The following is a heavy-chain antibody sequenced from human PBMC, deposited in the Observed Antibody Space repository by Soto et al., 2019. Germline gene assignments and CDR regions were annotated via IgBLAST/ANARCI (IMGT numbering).Heavy chain of an antibody. CDR1: GISLSNDRTG. CDR3: GRILRHKYYPPDY. Sequence: SGPTLVNPTETLALTCTVSGISLSNDRTGVSWIRQPPGKALEWLAHIFSSDEKSYSTSLKNRLTISKDTSKSQVVLIMTNMVPVDTGTYFCGRILRHKYYPPDYWGQGXQVTVSS. J-gene: IGHJ4*02. D-gene: IGHD1-26*01. V-gene: IGHV2-26*01. CDR2: IFSSDEK.